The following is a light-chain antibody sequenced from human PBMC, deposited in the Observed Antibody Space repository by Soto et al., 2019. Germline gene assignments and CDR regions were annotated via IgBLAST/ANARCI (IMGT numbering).Light chain of an antibody. V-gene: IGKV3-15*01. Sequence: EIVMTQSPVTLSVSPGERATLSCRASQSVSNHLAWYQQKPGQAPRLRIYGASTRAIGIPARFSGSGSGTEFTLTISSLQSEDFAVYYCQQYNNWPPRPFDEGTKVDIE. CDR2: GAS. CDR3: QQYNNWPPRP. J-gene: IGKJ2*01. CDR1: QSVSNH.